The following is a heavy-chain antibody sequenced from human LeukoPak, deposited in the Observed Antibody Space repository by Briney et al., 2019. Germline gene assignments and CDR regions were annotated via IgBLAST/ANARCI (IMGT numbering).Heavy chain of an antibody. V-gene: IGHV3-23*01. CDR2: IGAGGGQT. Sequence: GGSLRLSCAASEFTFSRYALIWVRQAPGKGLEWVLAIGAGGGQTLYADSVKGCLTVSRDNSRDTLYLQINSLRVEDTAVYYCARDPNGDYVGAFDFWGQGTMVTVSS. J-gene: IGHJ3*01. D-gene: IGHD4-17*01. CDR3: ARDPNGDYVGAFDF. CDR1: EFTFSRYA.